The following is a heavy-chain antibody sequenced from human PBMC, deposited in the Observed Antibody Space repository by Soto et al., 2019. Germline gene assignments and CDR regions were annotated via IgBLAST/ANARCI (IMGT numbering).Heavy chain of an antibody. Sequence: GGSLRLSCAASGFTFSSYAMSWVRQAPGKGLEWVSAISGSGGSTYYADSVKGRFTISRDNSKNTLYLQMNSLRAEDTAVYYCAKTPLPEITTSYYYYYMDVWGKGTTVTVSS. CDR2: ISGSGGST. J-gene: IGHJ6*03. CDR1: GFTFSSYA. CDR3: AKTPLPEITTSYYYYYMDV. D-gene: IGHD4-17*01. V-gene: IGHV3-23*01.